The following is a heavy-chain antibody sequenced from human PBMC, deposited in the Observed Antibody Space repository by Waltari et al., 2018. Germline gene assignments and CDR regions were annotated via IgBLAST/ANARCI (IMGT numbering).Heavy chain of an antibody. D-gene: IGHD3-22*01. CDR2: ISYDGSNK. CDR3: ARGREYYYDSSGYCDY. CDR1: GFTFSSYA. J-gene: IGHJ4*02. Sequence: QVQLVESGGGVVQPGRSLRLSCAASGFTFSSYAMHWVRQAPGKGLEWVAVISYDGSNKYYADSVKCRFTISRDNSKNTLYLQMNSLRAEDTAVYYCARGREYYYDSSGYCDYWGQGTLVTVSS. V-gene: IGHV3-30-3*01.